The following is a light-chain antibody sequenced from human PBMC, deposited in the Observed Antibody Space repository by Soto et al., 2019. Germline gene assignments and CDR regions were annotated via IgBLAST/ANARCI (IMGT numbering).Light chain of an antibody. CDR3: QQKYRLPRT. CDR2: TAS. J-gene: IGKJ1*01. V-gene: IGKV1-5*03. CDR1: QTISSW. Sequence: DIQMTQSPSTLSGSVGDRVTITYRASQTISSWLAWYQQKPGKAPKLLIYTASTLKSGLPSRFSGSGSGTDFTLTISSLQPEDFATYFCQQKYRLPRTFGQGTKVDIK.